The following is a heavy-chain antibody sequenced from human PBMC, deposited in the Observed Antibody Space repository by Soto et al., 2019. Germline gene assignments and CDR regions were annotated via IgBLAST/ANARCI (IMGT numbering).Heavy chain of an antibody. CDR3: ARGGVSSADAFDI. CDR2: INHSGST. V-gene: IGHV4-34*01. Sequence: QVQLQQWGAGLLKPSETLSLTCAVYGGSFSGYYWSWIRQPPGKGLEWIGEINHSGSTNYNPSLKRRVXRSLDXXKNQFSLKLSSVTAADTAVYYCARGGVSSADAFDIWGQGTMVTVSS. D-gene: IGHD6-13*01. J-gene: IGHJ3*02. CDR1: GGSFSGYY.